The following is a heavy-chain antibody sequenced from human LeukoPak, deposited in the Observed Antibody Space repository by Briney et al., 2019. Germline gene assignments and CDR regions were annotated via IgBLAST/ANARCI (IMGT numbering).Heavy chain of an antibody. J-gene: IGHJ6*03. CDR1: GFTFDDYA. V-gene: IGHV3-9*03. D-gene: IGHD3-10*01. CDR2: LSWNSGSI. CDR3: ARGMVRDLPPPNYHYYMDV. Sequence: PGRSLRLSCAASGFTFDDYAMHWVRQAPGKGLEWVSDLSWNSGSIGYADSVKGRFTISRDNAKNSLYLQMNSLRPEDMALYYCARGMVRDLPPPNYHYYMDVWGKGTTVTVSS.